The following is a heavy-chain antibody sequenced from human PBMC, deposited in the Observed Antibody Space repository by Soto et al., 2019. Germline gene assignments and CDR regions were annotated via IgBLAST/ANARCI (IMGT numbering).Heavy chain of an antibody. CDR1: GGSISSYY. CDR3: ARGRGLRFLEWSKANWFDP. Sequence: SETLSLTCTVSGGSISSYYWSWIRQPPGKGLEWIGYIYYSGSTNYNPSLKSRVTISVDTSKNQFSLKLSSVTAADTAVYYCARGRGLRFLEWSKANWFDPWGQGTLVTVSS. V-gene: IGHV4-59*12. D-gene: IGHD3-3*01. CDR2: IYYSGST. J-gene: IGHJ5*02.